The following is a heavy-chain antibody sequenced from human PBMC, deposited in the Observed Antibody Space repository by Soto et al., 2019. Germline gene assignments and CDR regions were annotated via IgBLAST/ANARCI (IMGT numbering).Heavy chain of an antibody. CDR1: GFTFDEYS. Sequence: EVQLVESGGAVVQPGGSLRLSCVVSGFTFDEYSMYWVRQPPGKGLEWISLLTCDGGTTYYADSVKGRFTISRDSGKRSLFLQMDSLRTEDTALYYCAKVKRKYTSPSAVDFDSWGQGTLVTVSS. CDR2: LTCDGGTT. V-gene: IGHV3-43*01. J-gene: IGHJ4*02. D-gene: IGHD2-2*01. CDR3: AKVKRKYTSPSAVDFDS.